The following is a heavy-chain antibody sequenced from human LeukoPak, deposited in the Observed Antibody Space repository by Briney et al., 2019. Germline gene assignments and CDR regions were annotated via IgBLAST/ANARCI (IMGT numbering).Heavy chain of an antibody. CDR2: ISGSGGST. CDR3: AKDGHPYYYYGMDV. Sequence: GGSLRLFCAASGFTFSIYDMSWVRQAPGKGLEWLSAISGSGGSTYYADSVKGRFTISRDNSKNTLYLQMNSLRAEDTAVYYCAKDGHPYYYYGMDVWGQGTTVTVSS. J-gene: IGHJ6*02. CDR1: GFTFSIYD. V-gene: IGHV3-23*01.